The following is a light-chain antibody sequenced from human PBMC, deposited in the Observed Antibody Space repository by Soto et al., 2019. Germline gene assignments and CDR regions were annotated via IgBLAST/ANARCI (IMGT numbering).Light chain of an antibody. CDR1: SSDVGGYNY. J-gene: IGLJ1*01. CDR2: EVS. V-gene: IGLV2-14*01. CDR3: SSYTSSSTFYV. Sequence: QSVLTQPASVSGSPGQSITISCTGTSSDVGGYNYVSWYQQHPGKAPKLMIYEVSNRPSGVSNRFSGSKSGNTASLTISGLQAEDEADYYCSSYTSSSTFYVFGTAPKVTVL.